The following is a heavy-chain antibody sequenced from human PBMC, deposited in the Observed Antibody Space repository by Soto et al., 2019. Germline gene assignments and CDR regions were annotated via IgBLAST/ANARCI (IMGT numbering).Heavy chain of an antibody. CDR3: ARSIVVVTALAY. V-gene: IGHV1-3*05. CDR2: INAGNGNT. J-gene: IGHJ4*02. D-gene: IGHD2-21*02. Sequence: QVQLVQSGAEEKKPGASVKVSCKASGYTFTSYAMHLVRQAPGQRLEWMGWINAGNGNTKYSQKFQGRVTITRDTSASTAYMELSSLISEDTAVYYCARSIVVVTALAYWGQGTLVTVSS. CDR1: GYTFTSYA.